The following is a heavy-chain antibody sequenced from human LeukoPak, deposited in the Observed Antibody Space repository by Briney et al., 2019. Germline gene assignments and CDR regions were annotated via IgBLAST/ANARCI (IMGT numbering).Heavy chain of an antibody. D-gene: IGHD3-3*01. CDR3: ARDSPFWSGYPRYGMDV. CDR2: IFHSGST. CDR1: GGSISSSNW. J-gene: IGHJ6*02. Sequence: SETLSLTCAVSGGSISSSNWWSWVRQPPGKGLEWIGEIFHSGSTNYSPSLKSRVTISVDKSKNQFSLKVTSVTAADTAVYYCARDSPFWSGYPRYGMDVWGQGTTVSVSS. V-gene: IGHV4-4*02.